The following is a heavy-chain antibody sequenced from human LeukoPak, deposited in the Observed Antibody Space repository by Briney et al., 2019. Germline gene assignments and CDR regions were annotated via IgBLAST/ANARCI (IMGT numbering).Heavy chain of an antibody. CDR3: ARELPSITMVRGVKYYYYGMDA. D-gene: IGHD3-10*01. CDR2: MNPNSGNT. CDR1: GFTFTSHD. V-gene: IGHV1-8*01. J-gene: IGHJ6*02. Sequence: ASVKVSCKASGFTFTSHDYNWVRQATGQGLEWMGWMNPNSGNTGYAQKFQGRVTMTRDTSITTVYMELSSLTSEDTAVYYCARELPSITMVRGVKYYYYGMDAWGQGTTVTVSS.